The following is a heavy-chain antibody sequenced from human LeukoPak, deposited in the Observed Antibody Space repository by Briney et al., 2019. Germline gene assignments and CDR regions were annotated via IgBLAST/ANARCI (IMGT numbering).Heavy chain of an antibody. V-gene: IGHV4-59*01. CDR3: ARGIAAAGTDY. CDR1: GGSISSDY. CDR2: IYYSGST. D-gene: IGHD6-13*01. J-gene: IGHJ4*02. Sequence: PSETLSFTCTVSGGSISSDYWSWIPQSPGKGLEWIGYIYYSGSTNYNPSLKSRVTISVDTSKNQFSLKLSSVTAADTAVYYCARGIAAAGTDYWGQGTLVTVSS.